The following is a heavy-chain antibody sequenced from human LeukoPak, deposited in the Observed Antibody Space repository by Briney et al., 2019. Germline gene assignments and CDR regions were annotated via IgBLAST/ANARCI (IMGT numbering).Heavy chain of an antibody. CDR1: GGSFSGYY. D-gene: IGHD3-10*01. Sequence: SETLSLTCAVYGGSFSGYYLSWIRQPPGKGLEWIGEINHSGSTNYNPSLKSRVTISVDTSKNQFSLKLSSVTAADTAVYYCARGSGFSRYFDLWGRGTLVTVSS. J-gene: IGHJ2*01. CDR3: ARGSGFSRYFDL. CDR2: INHSGST. V-gene: IGHV4-34*01.